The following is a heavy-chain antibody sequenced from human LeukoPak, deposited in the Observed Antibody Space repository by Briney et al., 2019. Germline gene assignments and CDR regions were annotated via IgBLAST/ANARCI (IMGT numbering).Heavy chain of an antibody. CDR1: GYTLTELS. J-gene: IGHJ5*02. D-gene: IGHD1-7*01. Sequence: ASVKVSCKASGYTLTELSMHWVRQAPGKGLEWMGGFDPEDGETIYAQKFQGRVTMTEDTSTDTAYMELSSLRSEDTAVYYCATRYNWNYAEDNWFDPWGQGTLVTVSS. CDR2: FDPEDGET. CDR3: ATRYNWNYAEDNWFDP. V-gene: IGHV1-24*01.